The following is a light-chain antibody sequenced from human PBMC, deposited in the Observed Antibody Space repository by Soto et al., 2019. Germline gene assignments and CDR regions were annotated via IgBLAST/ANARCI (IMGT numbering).Light chain of an antibody. CDR3: QQYGNSPWT. J-gene: IGKJ1*01. Sequence: EIVLTQSPGTLSLSPGERATLSCRASQSVSSRYLGRYQQKPGQAPRLLIYGASSRATGIPDRFSGSGSGTDFTLTISRLEPEDFAVYYCQQYGNSPWTFGQGTKVDIK. CDR2: GAS. V-gene: IGKV3-20*01. CDR1: QSVSSRY.